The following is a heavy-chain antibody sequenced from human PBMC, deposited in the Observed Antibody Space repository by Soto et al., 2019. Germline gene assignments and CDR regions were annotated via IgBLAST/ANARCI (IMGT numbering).Heavy chain of an antibody. CDR1: GFTFSSYS. Sequence: EVQLVESGGGLVKPGGSLRLSCAASGFTFSSYSMNWVRQAPGKGLEWVSSISSSSSYIYYADSVKGRFTISRDNAKTSLYLQMNSLRAEDTAVYYCARGHGDDSDYDYYGMDVWGQGTTVTVSS. CDR3: ARGHGDDSDYDYYGMDV. CDR2: ISSSSSYI. D-gene: IGHD3-10*01. V-gene: IGHV3-21*01. J-gene: IGHJ6*02.